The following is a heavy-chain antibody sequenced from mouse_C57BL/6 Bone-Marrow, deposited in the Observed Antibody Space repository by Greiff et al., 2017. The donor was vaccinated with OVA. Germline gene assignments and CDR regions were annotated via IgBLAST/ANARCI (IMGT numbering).Heavy chain of an antibody. CDR3: ARDPLVTTWYFDV. CDR2: ISDGGSYT. V-gene: IGHV5-4*01. J-gene: IGHJ1*03. D-gene: IGHD2-12*01. CDR1: GFTFSSYA. Sequence: EVHLVESGGGLVKPGGSLKLSCAASGFTFSSYAMSWVRQTPEKRLEWVATISDGGSYTSYPDNVQGRFTISRDNAKTNLYLQMSHLKSEDTAMYYCARDPLVTTWYFDVWGTGTTVTVSS.